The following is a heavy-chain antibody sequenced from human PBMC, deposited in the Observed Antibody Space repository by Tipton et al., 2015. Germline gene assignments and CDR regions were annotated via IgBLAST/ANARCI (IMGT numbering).Heavy chain of an antibody. D-gene: IGHD2-21*02. V-gene: IGHV4-61*01. CDR1: GGSVSSGSYF. CDR2: IYYSGHT. CDR3: AIFNCGRDCYSYRGWFDP. J-gene: IGHJ5*02. Sequence: TLSLTCTVSGGSVSSGSYFWTWIRQPPGKGLEWIGYIYYSGHTKYNPSLKSRVTISADTSKNQFSLKMTSVTAADTAVYYCAIFNCGRDCYSYRGWFDPWGQGTLVTVSS.